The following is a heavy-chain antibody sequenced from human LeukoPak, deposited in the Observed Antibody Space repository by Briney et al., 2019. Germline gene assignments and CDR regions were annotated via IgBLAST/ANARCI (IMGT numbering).Heavy chain of an antibody. Sequence: SETLSLTCTVSGGSISSSSYYWGWIRQPPGKGLEWIGSIYYSGSTYYNPSLKSRVTISVDTSKNQFSLKLSSVTAADTAVYYCARELPPIDYWGQGTLVTVSS. CDR1: GGSISSSSYY. CDR2: IYYSGST. J-gene: IGHJ4*02. CDR3: ARELPPIDY. D-gene: IGHD5-18*01. V-gene: IGHV4-39*07.